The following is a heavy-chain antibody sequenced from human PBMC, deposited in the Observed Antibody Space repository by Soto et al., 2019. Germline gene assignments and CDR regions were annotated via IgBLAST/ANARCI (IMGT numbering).Heavy chain of an antibody. D-gene: IGHD3-3*01. Sequence: QVTLKESGPVLVKPTETLTLTCTVSGFSLSNARMGVSWIRQPPGKALEWLAHIFSNDEKSYSTSLKSRLTISKDTSKSQVVLTMTNMDPVETATYYCARIGGYDFWSGYYTKDDAFDIWGQGTMVTVSS. CDR2: IFSNDEK. J-gene: IGHJ3*02. CDR1: GFSLSNARMG. V-gene: IGHV2-26*01. CDR3: ARIGGYDFWSGYYTKDDAFDI.